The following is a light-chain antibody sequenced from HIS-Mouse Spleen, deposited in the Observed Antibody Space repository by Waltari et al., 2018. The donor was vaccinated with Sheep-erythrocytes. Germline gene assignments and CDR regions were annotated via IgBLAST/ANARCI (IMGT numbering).Light chain of an antibody. CDR3: QQLNSYPPRVT. J-gene: IGKJ4*01. V-gene: IGKV1-9*01. Sequence: DIQLTQTPSFLSASVGDRVTINCRASQGISSYLAWYQQKPGKAPKLLIYAAYTLQSGVPSRFSGSGSETEFTLTISSLQPEDFATYYCQQLNSYPPRVTFGGGTKVEIK. CDR2: AAY. CDR1: QGISSY.